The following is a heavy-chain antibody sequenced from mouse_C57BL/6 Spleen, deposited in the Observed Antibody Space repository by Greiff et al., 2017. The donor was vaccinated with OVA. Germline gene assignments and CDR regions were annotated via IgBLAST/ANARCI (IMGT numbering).Heavy chain of an antibody. CDR3: ERSGYDYAYYVDY. D-gene: IGHD2-4*01. Sequence: VQLQQSGAELVRPGTSVKVSCKASGYAFTNYLLEWVKQRPGQGLEWIGVINPGRGGTNYNEKFKGKATLTADKSSSTAYMQLSSLTSEESAVYFCERSGYDYAYYVDYWGQGTTLTVSS. CDR2: INPGRGGT. CDR1: GYAFTNYL. V-gene: IGHV1-54*01. J-gene: IGHJ2*01.